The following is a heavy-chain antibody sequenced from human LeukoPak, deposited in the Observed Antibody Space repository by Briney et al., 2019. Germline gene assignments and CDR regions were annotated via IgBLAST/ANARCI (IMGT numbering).Heavy chain of an antibody. CDR3: ARELNMDV. Sequence: GGSLRLSCAASGFTFSSYSMNWVRQAPGKGLEWVSSISSSTIYYADSVKGRFTISRDNAKNSLYLQMNSLRAEDTAVYYCARELNMDVWGKGTTVTVSS. CDR2: ISSSTI. CDR1: GFTFSSYS. J-gene: IGHJ6*03. V-gene: IGHV3-48*01.